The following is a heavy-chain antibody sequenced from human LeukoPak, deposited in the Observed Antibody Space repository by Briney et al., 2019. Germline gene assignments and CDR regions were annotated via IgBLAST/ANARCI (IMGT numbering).Heavy chain of an antibody. V-gene: IGHV4-39*01. D-gene: IGHD6-13*01. Sequence: SETLSLTCTVSGRCITSSGYYWGWIRQPPGRGLEWIGSFYYGGSTYYNPSLKSRVTISVDTPKNQFSLKLRTVTAADTAVYYCARRRAATGTRPEYVFDIWGQGTMVTVSS. J-gene: IGHJ3*02. CDR1: GRCITSSGYY. CDR3: ARRRAATGTRPEYVFDI. CDR2: FYYGGST.